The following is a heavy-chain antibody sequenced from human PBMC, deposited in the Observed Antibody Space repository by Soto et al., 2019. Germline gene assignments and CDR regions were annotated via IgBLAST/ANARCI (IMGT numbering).Heavy chain of an antibody. CDR1: GFTVSSNY. CDR3: ARGGGRDGYKRPAEYFQH. CDR2: IYSGGST. J-gene: IGHJ1*01. Sequence: GGSLRLSCAASGFTVSSNYMSWVRQAPGKGLEWVSVIYSGGSTYYADSVKGRFTISRHNSKNTLYLQMNSLRAEDTAVYYCARGGGRDGYKRPAEYFQHWGQGTLVTVSS. V-gene: IGHV3-53*04. D-gene: IGHD5-12*01.